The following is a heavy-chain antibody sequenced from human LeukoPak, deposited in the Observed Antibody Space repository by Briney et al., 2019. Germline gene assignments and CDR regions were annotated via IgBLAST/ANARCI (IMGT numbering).Heavy chain of an antibody. J-gene: IGHJ4*02. CDR2: ISSSGSTI. D-gene: IGHD4-17*01. Sequence: GGSLRLSCAASGFTFSDYYMSWIRQAPGKGLEWLSYISSSGSTIYYADSVKGRFTISRDNAKNSLYLQMNSLRAEDTAVYYCARHDYGDYQTVDYWGQGTLVTVSS. V-gene: IGHV3-11*01. CDR3: ARHDYGDYQTVDY. CDR1: GFTFSDYY.